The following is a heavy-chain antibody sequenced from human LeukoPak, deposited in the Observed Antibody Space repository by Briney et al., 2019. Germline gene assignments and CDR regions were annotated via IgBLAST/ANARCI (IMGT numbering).Heavy chain of an antibody. CDR3: AASIAAAGPNWFDP. Sequence: PSETLSLTCTVSGGSISSYYWSWIRQPPGKGLEWIGYIYYSGSTNHNPSLKSRVTISVDTSKNQFSLKLSSVTAADTAVYYCAASIAAAGPNWFDPWGQGTLVTVSS. D-gene: IGHD6-13*01. J-gene: IGHJ5*02. CDR2: IYYSGST. CDR1: GGSISSYY. V-gene: IGHV4-59*08.